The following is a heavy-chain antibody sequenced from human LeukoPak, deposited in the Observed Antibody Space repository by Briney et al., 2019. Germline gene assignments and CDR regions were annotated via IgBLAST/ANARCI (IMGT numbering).Heavy chain of an antibody. V-gene: IGHV1-2*02. D-gene: IGHD2/OR15-2a*01. CDR3: ARGDHVRIYTQSHFDI. J-gene: IGHJ3*02. CDR2: INPNSGGT. CDR1: GYTFTDYY. Sequence: ASVKVSCKASGYTFTDYYIHWVRQAPGQGLEWMGWINPNSGGTNYAQKFQGRVTVTRDTSTSTVYMELSSLRSEDTALYYCARGDHVRIYTQSHFDIWGQGTMVTVSS.